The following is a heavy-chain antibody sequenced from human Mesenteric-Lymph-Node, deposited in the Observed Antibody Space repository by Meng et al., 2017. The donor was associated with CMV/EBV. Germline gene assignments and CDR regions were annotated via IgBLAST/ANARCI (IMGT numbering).Heavy chain of an antibody. Sequence: SETLSLTCTVSGYSISSGYYWGWIRQPPGKGLEWIGSIYHSGSTYYNPSLKSRVTISVDTSKNQFSLKLSSVTAADTAVYYCARDPTTYYYYGLDVWGQGTTVTVSS. CDR3: ARDPTTYYYYGLDV. CDR1: GYSISSGYY. CDR2: IYHSGST. J-gene: IGHJ6*02. D-gene: IGHD1-14*01. V-gene: IGHV4-38-2*02.